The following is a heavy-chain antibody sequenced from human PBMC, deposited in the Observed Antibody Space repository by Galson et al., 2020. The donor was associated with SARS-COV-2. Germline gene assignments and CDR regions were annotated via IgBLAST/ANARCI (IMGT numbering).Heavy chain of an antibody. J-gene: IGHJ4*02. Sequence: GESLKISCSASGFSFSTYAMHWVRQAPGKGLEYVSLIRNSGDNTYYADSVKGRFTISRDNSKNTLYLQMSSLRAEDTGLYYCVKHGAAGGYGNFDYWGQGTLVTVSS. CDR2: IRNSGDNT. CDR3: VKHGAAGGYGNFDY. D-gene: IGHD5-12*01. CDR1: GFSFSTYA. V-gene: IGHV3-64D*08.